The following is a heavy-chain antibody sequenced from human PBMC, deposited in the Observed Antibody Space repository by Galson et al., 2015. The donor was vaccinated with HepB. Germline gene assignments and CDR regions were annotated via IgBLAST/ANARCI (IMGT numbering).Heavy chain of an antibody. CDR1: GFSFSDQS. Sequence: SLRLACEASGFSFSDQSMNWVRQAPGKGLEWVSYISSGSNTIYYADSVKGRFTISRDNAKNSLYLQMNSLKTEDTAVYYCTRVRPDRWGIVVPGDAFDIWGQGTMVTVSS. J-gene: IGHJ3*02. D-gene: IGHD2-2*01. CDR3: TRVRPDRWGIVVPGDAFDI. V-gene: IGHV3-48*01. CDR2: ISSGSNTI.